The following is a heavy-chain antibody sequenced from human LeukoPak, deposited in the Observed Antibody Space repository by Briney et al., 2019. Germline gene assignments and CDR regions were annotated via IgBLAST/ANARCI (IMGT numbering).Heavy chain of an antibody. J-gene: IGHJ4*02. D-gene: IGHD3-22*01. CDR3: AIDPRSGYYDSSGYWDY. Sequence: ASVKVSCKASGGTFSSYAISWVRQAPGQGLEWMGGIIPIFGTANYAQKFQGRVTITADESTSTAYMELSSLGSEDTAVYYCAIDPRSGYYDSSGYWDYWGQGTLVTVSS. CDR1: GGTFSSYA. V-gene: IGHV1-69*13. CDR2: IIPIFGTA.